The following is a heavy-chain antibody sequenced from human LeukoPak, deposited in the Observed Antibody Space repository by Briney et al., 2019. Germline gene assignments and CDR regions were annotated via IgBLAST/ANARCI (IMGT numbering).Heavy chain of an antibody. J-gene: IGHJ4*02. CDR2: ISSSSTNI. CDR1: GFTFSSYN. D-gene: IGHD6-13*01. Sequence: GGSLRLSCAASGFTFSSYNMNWVRQAPGKGLEWVASISSSSTNIYYADSVKGRFTISRDNAKNSLYLQMNSLRAEDTAVYYCARDSNWHSSWYRGDFDYWGQGTLVTVSS. CDR3: ARDSNWHSSWYRGDFDY. V-gene: IGHV3-21*01.